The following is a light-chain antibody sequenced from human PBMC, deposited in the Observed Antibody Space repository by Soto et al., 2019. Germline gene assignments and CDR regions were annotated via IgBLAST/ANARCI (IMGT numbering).Light chain of an antibody. Sequence: EIVLTQSPATLSLSPGERATLSCRASQSVSSYLAWYQQKPGQAPRLLIYYASNRATGIPARFSGSGSGTDFTLTISSLEPEDFAVYYCQHRGNWPLTFGGGTKVEIK. V-gene: IGKV3-11*01. J-gene: IGKJ4*01. CDR2: YAS. CDR3: QHRGNWPLT. CDR1: QSVSSY.